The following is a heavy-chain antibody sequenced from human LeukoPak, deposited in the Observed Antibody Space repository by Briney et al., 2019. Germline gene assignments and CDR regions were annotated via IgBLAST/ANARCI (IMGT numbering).Heavy chain of an antibody. CDR2: FDPEDNSI. D-gene: IGHD2/OR15-2a*01. J-gene: IGHJ4*02. Sequence: GASVKVSCEVSGSTHSKLSVHWVRQAPGKGLEWMGGFDPEDNSIIYAQKFQGRVAMSEDASRDTTFMELNSLTSDDTAIYYCTFHRLSFLNYFESWGQGTLVTVSS. CDR1: GSTHSKLS. V-gene: IGHV1-24*01. CDR3: TFHRLSFLNYFES.